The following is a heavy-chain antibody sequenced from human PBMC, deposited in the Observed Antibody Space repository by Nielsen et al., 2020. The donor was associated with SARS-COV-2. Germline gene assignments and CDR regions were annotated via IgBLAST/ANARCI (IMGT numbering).Heavy chain of an antibody. D-gene: IGHD3-22*01. CDR3: ARHSYQYYYDSSGYYYFDS. CDR2: IDPSDSYT. J-gene: IGHJ4*02. Sequence: VRPMPGKGLEWMGMIDPSDSYTSYSPSFQGHVTISADKSTTTANLQWSGLKASDTAMYYCARHSYQYYYDSSGYYYFDSWGQGTQVTVSS. V-gene: IGHV5-10-1*01.